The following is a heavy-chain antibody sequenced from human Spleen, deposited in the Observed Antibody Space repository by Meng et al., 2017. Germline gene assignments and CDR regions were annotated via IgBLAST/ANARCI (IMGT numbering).Heavy chain of an antibody. V-gene: IGHV3-21*01. Sequence: LTGATSGISFSDYSMAWVRQAPGKGREWVLSISDRSNYIYYADSVRGRFPVSRDNAKNSLYLQMNSLRAEDTAVYYCARWKRQPERLFDYWGQGTLVTVSS. CDR2: ISDRSNYI. D-gene: IGHD1-1*01. CDR1: GISFSDYS. CDR3: ARWKRQPERLFDY. J-gene: IGHJ4*02.